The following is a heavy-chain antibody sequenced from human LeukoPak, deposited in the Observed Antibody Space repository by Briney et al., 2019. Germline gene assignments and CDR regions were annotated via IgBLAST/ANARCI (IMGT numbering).Heavy chain of an antibody. CDR1: GFTCSDYS. V-gene: IGHV3-48*01. D-gene: IGHD3-3*01. CDR2: ISSSGFTL. CDR3: ARETMGIDY. J-gene: IGHJ4*02. Sequence: GGSLRLSCVASGFTCSDYSMNWVRQAPGKGLEWVSYISSSGFTLNYADSVKGRFTISRDNAKNSLYLQMNSLRAEDTAVYYCARETMGIDYWGQGTLVTVS.